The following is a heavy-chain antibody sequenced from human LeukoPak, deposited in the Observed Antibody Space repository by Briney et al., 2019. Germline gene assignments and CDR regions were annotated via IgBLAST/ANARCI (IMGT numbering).Heavy chain of an antibody. J-gene: IGHJ4*02. CDR2: ISYDGSDK. D-gene: IGHD3-10*01. V-gene: IGHV3-30*04. CDR1: GFTFSSYA. Sequence: GGSLRLSCAASGFTFSSYAMHWVRQAPGKGLEWVAFISYDGSDKYYADSVKGRFTISRDNSKNTLYLQMNSLRAEDPAVYYCARDTPYGSGGYFDYWGQGTLVTVSS. CDR3: ARDTPYGSGGYFDY.